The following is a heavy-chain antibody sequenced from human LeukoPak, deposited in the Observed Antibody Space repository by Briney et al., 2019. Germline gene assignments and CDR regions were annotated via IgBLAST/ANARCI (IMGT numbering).Heavy chain of an antibody. Sequence: GGSLRLSCAASGFTFSNYNMNWVRQAPGKGLEWVSSISSSSSYVYYADSVKGRFTISRDNAKNSLFLQMNSLRAEDTAVYYCASWPVGWYGEDSWGQGTLVTVSS. CDR3: ASWPVGWYGEDS. CDR1: GFTFSNYN. CDR2: ISSSSSYV. V-gene: IGHV3-21*01. J-gene: IGHJ4*02. D-gene: IGHD6-19*01.